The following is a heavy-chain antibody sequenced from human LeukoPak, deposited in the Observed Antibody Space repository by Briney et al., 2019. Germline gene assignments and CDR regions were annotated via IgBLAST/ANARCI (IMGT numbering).Heavy chain of an antibody. D-gene: IGHD3-10*01. CDR2: ISGSGGST. Sequence: PGGALRLSCAASGFTFSSYAMSWVRQAPGKGLEWVSAISGSGGSTYYADSVKGRFTISRGNSKNTLYLQMNSLRAEDTAVYYCASQTPTDGSGSSRYWGQGTLVTVSS. V-gene: IGHV3-23*01. CDR1: GFTFSSYA. J-gene: IGHJ4*02. CDR3: ASQTPTDGSGSSRY.